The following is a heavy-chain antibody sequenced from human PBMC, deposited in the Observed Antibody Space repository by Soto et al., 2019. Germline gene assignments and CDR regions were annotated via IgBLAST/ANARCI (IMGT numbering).Heavy chain of an antibody. V-gene: IGHV3-30*03. D-gene: IGHD2-2*01. CDR1: GFTVSSYG. CDR3: TGWGGTSPFDY. Sequence: QVQLVESGGGVVQPGRSLRLSCAASGFTVSSYGMHWVRQAPGKGLEWVAVISYDGSNKYYADSVKGRFTISRDNSKNTLYLQMNSLRAEDTAVYYCTGWGGTSPFDYWGQGTLVTVSS. CDR2: ISYDGSNK. J-gene: IGHJ4*02.